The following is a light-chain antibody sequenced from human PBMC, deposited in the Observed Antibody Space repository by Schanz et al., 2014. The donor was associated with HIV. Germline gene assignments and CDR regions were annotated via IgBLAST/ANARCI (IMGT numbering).Light chain of an antibody. CDR1: SSDVGGYNY. J-gene: IGLJ3*02. CDR3: QSYDTSLSGSDVL. CDR2: EVS. V-gene: IGLV2-8*01. Sequence: QSALTQPPSASGSPGQSVTISCTGTSSDVGGYNYVSWYQQHPGKAPKLMIYEVSKRPSGVPDRFSGSKSGNTASLAITGLQADDEADYYCQSYDTSLSGSDVLFGGGTKLTVL.